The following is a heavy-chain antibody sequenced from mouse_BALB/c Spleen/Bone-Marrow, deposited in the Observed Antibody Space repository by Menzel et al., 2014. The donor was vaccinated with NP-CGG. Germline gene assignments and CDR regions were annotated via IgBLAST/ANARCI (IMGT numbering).Heavy chain of an antibody. J-gene: IGHJ4*01. CDR3: AGTVRRWLGRSKEELRY. D-gene: IGHD1-1*01. Sequence: SCAASGVTVSDENMGWVRQAPGKGLEWVSGISSNDGSTYYADSVKGRFTISRDNSKNTLYLQMNSLRAEDTAVYYCAGTVRRWLGRSKEELRYWGQGTLVTVS. CDR2: ISSNDGST. V-gene: IGHV5-6-2*01. CDR1: GVTVSDEN.